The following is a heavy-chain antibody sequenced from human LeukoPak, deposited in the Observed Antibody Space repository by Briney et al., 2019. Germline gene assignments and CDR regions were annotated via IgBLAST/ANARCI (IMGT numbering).Heavy chain of an antibody. CDR3: ARDPGGGWPFFFDY. CDR2: ISAYSGNT. J-gene: IGHJ4*02. Sequence: ASVNVSCKASGYTFTSYGISWVRQAPGQGLERMGWISAYSGNTNYAQKLQGRVTMTTDTSTSTAYMELRSLRSDDTAVYYCARDPGGGWPFFFDYWGQGTLVTVSS. V-gene: IGHV1-18*01. CDR1: GYTFTSYG. D-gene: IGHD6-19*01.